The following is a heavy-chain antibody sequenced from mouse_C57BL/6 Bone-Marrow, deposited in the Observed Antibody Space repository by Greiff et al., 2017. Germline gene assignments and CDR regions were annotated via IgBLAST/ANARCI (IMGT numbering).Heavy chain of an antibody. CDR3: ARHSYYGSSYWYFDV. CDR1: GFSLTSYG. V-gene: IGHV2-6-1*01. Sequence: VKVVESGPGLVAPSQRLSITCTVSGFSLTSYGVHWVRQPPGKGLEWLVVIWSDGSTTYNSALKSRLSISKDNSKSQVFLKMNSLQTDDTAMYYCARHSYYGSSYWYFDVWGTGTTVTVSS. D-gene: IGHD1-1*01. CDR2: IWSDGST. J-gene: IGHJ1*03.